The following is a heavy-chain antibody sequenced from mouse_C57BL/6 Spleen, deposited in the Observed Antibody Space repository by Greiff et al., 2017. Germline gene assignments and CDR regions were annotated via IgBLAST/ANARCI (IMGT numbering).Heavy chain of an antibody. CDR3: ARSEIYYGSSYYFDY. D-gene: IGHD1-1*01. CDR1: GYAFTNYL. Sequence: VQLQQSGAELVRPGTSVKVSCKASGYAFTNYLIEWVKQRPGQGLEWIGVINPGSGGTNYNEKFKGKATLTADKSSSTAYMQLSSLTSEYSAVYFCARSEIYYGSSYYFDYWGQGTTLTVSS. J-gene: IGHJ2*01. V-gene: IGHV1-54*01. CDR2: INPGSGGT.